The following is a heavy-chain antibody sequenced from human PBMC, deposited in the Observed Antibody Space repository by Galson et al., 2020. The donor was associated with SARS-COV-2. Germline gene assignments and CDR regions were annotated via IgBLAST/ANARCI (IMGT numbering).Heavy chain of an antibody. CDR2: IYYSGRN. CDR3: ARETPLRYFDWLYYAYFDY. CDR1: GGTISSGGYY. Sequence: ASETLSLTCTVSGGTISSGGYYWSWIPPHKGKGLEWIGYIYYSGRNYYNPSLKRRVTTSVDTSKNQFSLKLSPVTAADTAVYYCARETPLRYFDWLYYAYFDYWGQGTLVTVSS. D-gene: IGHD3-9*01. J-gene: IGHJ4*02. V-gene: IGHV4-31*03.